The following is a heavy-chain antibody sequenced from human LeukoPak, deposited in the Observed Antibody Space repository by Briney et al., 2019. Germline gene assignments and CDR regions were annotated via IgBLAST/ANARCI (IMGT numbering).Heavy chain of an antibody. Sequence: SETLSLTCTVSGYSISSGYYWGWIRQPPGKGLEWIGSIYHSGSTYYNPSLKSRVTISVDTSKNQFSLKLGSVTAADTAVYYCAGSWSVFPGYWGQGTLVTVSS. CDR2: IYHSGST. CDR1: GYSISSGYY. V-gene: IGHV4-38-2*02. J-gene: IGHJ4*02. CDR3: AGSWSVFPGY. D-gene: IGHD6-13*01.